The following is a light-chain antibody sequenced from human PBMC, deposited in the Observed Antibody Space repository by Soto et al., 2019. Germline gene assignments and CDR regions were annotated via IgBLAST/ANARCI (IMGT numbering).Light chain of an antibody. V-gene: IGLV2-14*03. CDR2: DVS. CDR3: SSFTNSSVV. Sequence: QSALTQPASVSGSPGQSITISCTGTSSDVGNYYYVSWYQQHPAKAPKLMIYDVSNRPSGVSSLFSGSKSDNTASLTIAGLQAEDEANYYCSSFTNSSVVFGGGTKVTVL. J-gene: IGLJ2*01. CDR1: SSDVGNYYY.